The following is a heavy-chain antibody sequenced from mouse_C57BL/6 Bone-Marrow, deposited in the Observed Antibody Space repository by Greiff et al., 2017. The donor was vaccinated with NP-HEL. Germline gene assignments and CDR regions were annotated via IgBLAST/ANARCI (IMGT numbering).Heavy chain of an antibody. CDR3: TREDDGFAWFAY. J-gene: IGHJ3*01. Sequence: EVQLMESGEGLVKPGGSLKLSCAASGFTFSSYAMSWVRQTPEKRLEWVAYISSGGDYIYYADTVKGRFTISRDNARNTLYLQMSSLKSEDTAMYYCTREDDGFAWFAYWGQGTLVTVSA. CDR1: GFTFSSYA. CDR2: ISSGGDYI. D-gene: IGHD2-3*01. V-gene: IGHV5-9-1*02.